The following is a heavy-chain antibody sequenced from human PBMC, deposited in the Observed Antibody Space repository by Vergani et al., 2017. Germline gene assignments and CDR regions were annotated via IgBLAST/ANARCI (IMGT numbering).Heavy chain of an antibody. CDR3: ARYYDFWSGSEADAFDI. J-gene: IGHJ3*02. CDR1: GGTFSSYT. V-gene: IGHV1-69*02. CDR2: IIPILGIA. Sequence: QVQLVQSGAEVKKPGSSVKVSCKASGGTFSSYTISWVRQAPGQGLEWMGRIIPILGIANYAQKFQGRVTITADKSTSTAYMELSSLRSEDTAVYYCARYYDFWSGSEADAFDIWGQGTMVTVSS. D-gene: IGHD3-3*01.